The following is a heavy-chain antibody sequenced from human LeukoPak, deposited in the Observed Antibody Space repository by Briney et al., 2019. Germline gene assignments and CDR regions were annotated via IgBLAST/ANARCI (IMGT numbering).Heavy chain of an antibody. CDR2: ISAYNGNT. Sequence: ASVKVSCKASGYIITSYYMHWVRQAPGQGLEWMGWISAYNGNTNYAQKLQGRVTMTTDTSTSTAYMELRSLRSDDTAVYYCARDTFAIAAATYFQHWGQGTLVTVSS. D-gene: IGHD6-13*01. CDR3: ARDTFAIAAATYFQH. J-gene: IGHJ1*01. CDR1: GYIITSYY. V-gene: IGHV1-18*04.